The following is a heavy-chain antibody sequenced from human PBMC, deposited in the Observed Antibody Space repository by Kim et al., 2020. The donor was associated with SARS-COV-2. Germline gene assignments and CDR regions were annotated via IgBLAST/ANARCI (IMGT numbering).Heavy chain of an antibody. CDR1: GYTLTELS. D-gene: IGHD3-10*01. CDR2: FDPDDGET. CDR3: ATSTISYGSGSYKVPTFDY. J-gene: IGHJ4*02. V-gene: IGHV1-24*01. Sequence: ASVKVSCKVSGYTLTELSMHWVRQAPGKGLEWMGGFDPDDGETIYAQKSQGRVTMTEDTSTDTAYMELSSLRSEDTAVYYCATSTISYGSGSYKVPTFDYWGQGTLVTVSS.